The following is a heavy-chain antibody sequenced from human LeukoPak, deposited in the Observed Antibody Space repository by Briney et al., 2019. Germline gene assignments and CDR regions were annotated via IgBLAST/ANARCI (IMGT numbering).Heavy chain of an antibody. CDR3: ARGGRGPRGLRSVQIFDY. J-gene: IGHJ4*02. D-gene: IGHD5-12*01. CDR2: IYYSGSI. V-gene: IGHV4-59*01. Sequence: KSSETLSLTCTVSGGSISSYYWSWIRQPPGKGLEWIGYIYYSGSINYNPSLKSRVTISVDTSKNQFSLKLSSVTAAETAVYYCARGGRGPRGLRSVQIFDYWGQGTLVTVSS. CDR1: GGSISSYY.